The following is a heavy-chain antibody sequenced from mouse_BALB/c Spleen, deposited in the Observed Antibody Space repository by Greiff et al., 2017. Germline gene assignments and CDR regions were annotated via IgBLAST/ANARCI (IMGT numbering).Heavy chain of an antibody. V-gene: IGHV3-2*02. Sequence: EVKLVESGPGLVKPSQSLSLTCTVTGYSITSDYAWNWIRQFPGNKLEWMGYISYSGSTSYNPSLKSRISITRDTSKNQFFLQLNSVTTEDTATYYCARGKYGNYNAMDYWGQGTSVTVSS. J-gene: IGHJ4*01. CDR2: ISYSGST. D-gene: IGHD2-10*02. CDR1: GYSITSDYA. CDR3: ARGKYGNYNAMDY.